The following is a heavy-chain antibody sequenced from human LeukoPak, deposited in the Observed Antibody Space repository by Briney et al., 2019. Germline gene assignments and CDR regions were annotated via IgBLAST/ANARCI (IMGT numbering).Heavy chain of an antibody. J-gene: IGHJ4*02. CDR3: ATSTVTTTALDY. V-gene: IGHV4-4*07. Sequence: SETLSLTCTVSGGSISSYYWSWIRQPAGKGLEWIGRIYTSGSTNYNPSLKSRVTMSVDTSKNQFSLKLSSVTAADTAVYYCATSTVTTTALDYWGQGTLVTVSS. CDR1: GGSISSYY. CDR2: IYTSGST. D-gene: IGHD4-17*01.